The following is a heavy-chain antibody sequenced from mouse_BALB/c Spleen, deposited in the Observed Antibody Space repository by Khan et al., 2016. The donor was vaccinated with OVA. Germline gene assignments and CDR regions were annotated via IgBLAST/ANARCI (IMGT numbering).Heavy chain of an antibody. CDR3: AIIYCGYDWFTY. CDR2: IWGDGST. CDR1: GLSLTNYG. D-gene: IGHD2-2*01. J-gene: IGHJ3*01. Sequence: VQLVESGPGLVAPSQSLSITCTVSGLSLTNYGISWIRQPPGKGLEWLGVIWGDGSTNYHSALIYRLSINKDNSKSQVFLKLNSLQTDDTATYYCAIIYCGYDWFTYWGQGTLVTVSA. V-gene: IGHV2-3*01.